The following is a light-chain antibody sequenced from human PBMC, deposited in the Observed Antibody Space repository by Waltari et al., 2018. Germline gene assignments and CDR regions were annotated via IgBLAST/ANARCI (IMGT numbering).Light chain of an antibody. CDR2: EVS. CDR1: SSDVGGYNY. CDR3: SSYTSSSISWV. Sequence: QSALTQPASVSGSPGQSITISCTGTSSDVGGYNYVSWYQQHPGKAPKLTIYEVSKRPSGVSNRFSGSKSGNTAPLTISGLQAEDEADYYCSSYTSSSISWVFGGGTKLTVL. V-gene: IGLV2-14*01. J-gene: IGLJ3*02.